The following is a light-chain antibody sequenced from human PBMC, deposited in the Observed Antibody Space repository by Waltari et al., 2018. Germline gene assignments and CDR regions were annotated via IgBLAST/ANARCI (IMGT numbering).Light chain of an antibody. CDR3: SSYTTSSAPGV. J-gene: IGLJ1*01. CDR2: EVS. Sequence: QSALTQPASVSGSPGQSINISCSGTDSDVGAYDFVPWYQQHPGKAPHLIIYEVSNRPSGISNRFSASKSGNTASLTISGLQAEDEADYYCSSYTTSSAPGVFGTGTRVTVL. CDR1: DSDVGAYDF. V-gene: IGLV2-14*01.